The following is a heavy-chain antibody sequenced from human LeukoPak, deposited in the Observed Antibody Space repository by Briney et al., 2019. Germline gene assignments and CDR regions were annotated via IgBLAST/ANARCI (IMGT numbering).Heavy chain of an antibody. V-gene: IGHV3-30*02. CDR1: GFTFSSYG. J-gene: IGHJ4*02. CDR3: ARAKYGGTKYYFDY. Sequence: GGSLRLSCAASGFTFSSYGMHWVRQAPGKGLEWVAFIRYDGSNKYYADSVKGRFTISRDNSKNTLYLQMNSLRAEDTAVYYCARAKYGGTKYYFDYWGQGTLVTVSS. CDR2: IRYDGSNK. D-gene: IGHD4-23*01.